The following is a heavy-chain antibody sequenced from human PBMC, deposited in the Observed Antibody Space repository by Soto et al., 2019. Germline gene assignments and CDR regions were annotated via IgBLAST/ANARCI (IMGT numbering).Heavy chain of an antibody. V-gene: IGHV4-34*01. J-gene: IGHJ5*02. Sequence: SETRSLTCAVYGVSFSGYYWSWIRQPPGKGLGWIGEINHSGSTNYNPSLKSRVTISVDTSKNQFSLKLSSVTAADTAVYYCARGGRRWYFDWFDPWGQGTLVTVSS. CDR1: GVSFSGYY. CDR3: ARGGRRWYFDWFDP. CDR2: INHSGST. D-gene: IGHD6-13*01.